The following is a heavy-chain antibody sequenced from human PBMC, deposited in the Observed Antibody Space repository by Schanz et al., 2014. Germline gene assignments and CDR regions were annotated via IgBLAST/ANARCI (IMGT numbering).Heavy chain of an antibody. V-gene: IGHV3-21*01. CDR1: GFSFSTYG. D-gene: IGHD3-10*01. CDR3: AKDLLWLGESYYYGMDV. J-gene: IGHJ6*02. CDR2: ISSSSMYI. Sequence: EVRLVESGGGLVKPGGSLRLSCAASGFSFSTYGMTWVRQAPGKGLEWVSSISSSSMYIYQADSMRGRFTISRDNSKNTLYLQMNSLRAEDTAVYYCAKDLLWLGESYYYGMDVWGQGTTVTVSS.